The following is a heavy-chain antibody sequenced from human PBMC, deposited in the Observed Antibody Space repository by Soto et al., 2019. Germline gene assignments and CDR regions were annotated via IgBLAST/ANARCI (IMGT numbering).Heavy chain of an antibody. D-gene: IGHD4-17*01. V-gene: IGHV4-34*01. J-gene: IGHJ4*02. CDR2: INHSGST. Sequence: SETLSLTCAVYGGSFSGYYWSWIRQPPGKGLEWIGEINHSGSTNYNPSLKSRVTISVDTSKNQFSLKLSSVTAADTAVYYCARDASYDYGGKTVFDYWGQGTLVTVSS. CDR1: GGSFSGYY. CDR3: ARDASYDYGGKTVFDY.